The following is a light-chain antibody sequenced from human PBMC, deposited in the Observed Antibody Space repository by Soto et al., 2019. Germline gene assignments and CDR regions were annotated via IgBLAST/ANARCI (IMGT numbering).Light chain of an antibody. CDR1: QSISNS. J-gene: IGKJ1*01. Sequence: DIQMTQSPSSLSASVGDRVTITCRTSQSISNSLNWYQQKLGKAPKLLIYAASSLQSGVPSRFSGSGSGTVFTLTISSLQPEDFATYYCQQSYNTRTFGQGTKVEIK. V-gene: IGKV1-39*01. CDR3: QQSYNTRT. CDR2: AAS.